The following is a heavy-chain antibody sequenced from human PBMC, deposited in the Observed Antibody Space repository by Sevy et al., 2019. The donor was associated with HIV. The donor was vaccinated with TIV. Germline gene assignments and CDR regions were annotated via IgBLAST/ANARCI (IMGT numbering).Heavy chain of an antibody. CDR3: AREGYSGYETASSFDY. V-gene: IGHV1-2*02. CDR2: INPNSGGT. CDR1: GYTFTGYY. J-gene: IGHJ4*02. Sequence: ASVKVSCKASGYTFTGYYMHWVRQAPGQGLEWMGWINPNSGGTNYAQKFQGRVTMTRDTSISTAYMELSRLRSDDTAVYYCAREGYSGYETASSFDYWGQGTLVTVSS. D-gene: IGHD5-12*01.